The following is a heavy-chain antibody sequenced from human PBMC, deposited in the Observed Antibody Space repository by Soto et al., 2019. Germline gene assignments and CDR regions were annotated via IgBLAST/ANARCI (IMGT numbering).Heavy chain of an antibody. Sequence: PSETLSLTCTVSGGSISSSSYSWGWIRQPPGKGLQWIGSIYYSGSTYFNPSLKSRVTISVDTSRNQFSLKLSSVTAADTAVYYCARHMFLEYYDILTGPGAIDNWGQGTLVTVSS. V-gene: IGHV4-39*01. CDR3: ARHMFLEYYDILTGPGAIDN. D-gene: IGHD3-9*01. J-gene: IGHJ4*02. CDR1: GGSISSSSYS. CDR2: IYYSGST.